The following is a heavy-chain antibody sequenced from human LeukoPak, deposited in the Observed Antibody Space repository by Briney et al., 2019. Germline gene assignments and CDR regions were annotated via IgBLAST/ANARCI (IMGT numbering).Heavy chain of an antibody. J-gene: IGHJ6*02. CDR1: GFTFSSYA. V-gene: IGHV3-30-3*01. D-gene: IGHD6-13*01. CDR2: ISYDGSNK. Sequence: GGSLRLSCAASGFTFSSYAMHWVRQAPGKGLEWVAVISYDGSNKYYADSVKGRFTIPRDDSKNTLYLQMNSLRAEDTAVYYCARAAGVNYYYGMDVWGQGTTVTVSS. CDR3: ARAAGVNYYYGMDV.